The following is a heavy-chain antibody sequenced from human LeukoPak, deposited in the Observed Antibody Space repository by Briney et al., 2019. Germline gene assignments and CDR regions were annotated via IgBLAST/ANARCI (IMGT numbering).Heavy chain of an antibody. J-gene: IGHJ3*02. V-gene: IGHV4-4*07. CDR1: GGSISSYY. CDR2: IYTSGST. D-gene: IGHD4-17*01. CDR3: AARSYGVTTFDAFDI. Sequence: KTSETLSLTCTVSGGSISSYYWSWIRQPAGKGLEWIGRIYTSGSTNYNPSLKSRVTMSVDTSKNQFSLKLSSVTAADTAVYYCAARSYGVTTFDAFDIWGQGTMVTVSS.